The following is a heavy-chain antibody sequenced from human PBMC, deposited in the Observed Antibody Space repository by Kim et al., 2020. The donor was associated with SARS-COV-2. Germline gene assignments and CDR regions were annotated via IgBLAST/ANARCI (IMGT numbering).Heavy chain of an antibody. D-gene: IGHD3-3*01. V-gene: IGHV4-61*02. Sequence: SETLSLTCAVSGGSISSGSFYWNWIRQPAGKGLEWIGRVYTSGSTNYNPSLRSRVTISLDRSKNHFSLRLDSVTAADTAVYFCARAVQNSDFWSRPFDYWGHGTLVTVSS. CDR3: ARAVQNSDFWSRPFDY. J-gene: IGHJ4*01. CDR2: VYTSGST. CDR1: GGSISSGSFY.